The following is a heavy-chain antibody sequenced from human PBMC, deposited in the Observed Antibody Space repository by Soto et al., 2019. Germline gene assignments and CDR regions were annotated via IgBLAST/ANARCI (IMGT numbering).Heavy chain of an antibody. CDR2: INDNGAIT. J-gene: IGHJ4*02. CDR1: GFTFSDYW. Sequence: EVQLLESGGGLVQPGGSLRLSCEASGFTFSDYWMHWVRQVPGRGLVWVARINDNGAITRYADSVKGRFTVSRDNANSTFFLQMNGLTAEDTAIYYCTRGRKYDVLTGYNDYWGQGTLVTVSS. V-gene: IGHV3-74*01. CDR3: TRGRKYDVLTGYNDY. D-gene: IGHD3-9*01.